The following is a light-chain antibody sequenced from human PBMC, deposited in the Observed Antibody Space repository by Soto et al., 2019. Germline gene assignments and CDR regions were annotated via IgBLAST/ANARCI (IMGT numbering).Light chain of an antibody. CDR1: QSVNSN. V-gene: IGKV3-15*01. J-gene: IGKJ5*01. CDR2: GIS. Sequence: EMVMTQSPAILSVSPGESATLSCRASQSVNSNYLAWYQQHPGQPPRLLIYGISTRATGIPARFSGSGSGTEFSLTISSLQSEDFAVYYCQQYGKWPITFGQGTRLEI. CDR3: QQYGKWPIT.